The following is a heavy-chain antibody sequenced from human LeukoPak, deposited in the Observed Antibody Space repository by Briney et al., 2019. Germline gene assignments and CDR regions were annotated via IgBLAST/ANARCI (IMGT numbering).Heavy chain of an antibody. D-gene: IGHD2-2*01. V-gene: IGHV4-59*01. Sequence: SETLSLTCTVSGGSISSYYWSWIRQPPGKGLEWIGYIYYSGSTNYNPSLKSRVTISVDTSKNQFSLKLSSVTAADTAVYYCARDLRSYCSSTSCYDYYYYGMDVWGQGTTVTVSS. CDR1: GGSISSYY. J-gene: IGHJ6*02. CDR3: ARDLRSYCSSTSCYDYYYYGMDV. CDR2: IYYSGST.